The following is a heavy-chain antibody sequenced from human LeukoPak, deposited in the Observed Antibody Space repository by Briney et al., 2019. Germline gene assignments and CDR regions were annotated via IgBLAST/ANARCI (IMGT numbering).Heavy chain of an antibody. J-gene: IGHJ4*02. Sequence: PSETLSLTCTVSGGSISSSSYYWGWIRQPPGKGLEWIGSNYYSGSTYYNPSLKGRVTISVDTSKNQFSLKLSSVTAADTAVYYCARDVLRGLADYWGQGTLVTVSS. CDR2: NYYSGST. D-gene: IGHD2-8*01. V-gene: IGHV4-39*07. CDR3: ARDVLRGLADY. CDR1: GGSISSSSYY.